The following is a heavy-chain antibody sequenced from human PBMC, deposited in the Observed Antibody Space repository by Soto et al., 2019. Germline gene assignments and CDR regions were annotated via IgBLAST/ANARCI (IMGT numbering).Heavy chain of an antibody. CDR1: GGSISSYY. D-gene: IGHD3-22*01. V-gene: IGHV4-38-2*02. Sequence: PSETLSLTCTVSGGSISSYYWGWLRQPPGKGLASIGSIYHGGSTYYNPSLNSRVTLSINMTNNHVSLILNSVTAADTAVDYCARVGPWVPYYYDSSPYTFENWFDPWGQGTLVTVSS. CDR3: ARVGPWVPYYYDSSPYTFENWFDP. J-gene: IGHJ5*02. CDR2: IYHGGST.